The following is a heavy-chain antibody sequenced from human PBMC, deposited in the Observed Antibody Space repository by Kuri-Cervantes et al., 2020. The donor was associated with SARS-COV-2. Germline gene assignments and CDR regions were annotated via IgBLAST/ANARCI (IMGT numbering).Heavy chain of an antibody. CDR3: ARSRITIFGVVTIPLDY. D-gene: IGHD3-3*01. V-gene: IGHV1-18*01. J-gene: IGHJ4*02. Sequence: ASVKVSCKASGYSFTTYGISWVRQAPGQGLEWMGWISAYNGNTNYAQNFQGRVTMTRNTSISTAYMELSSLRSEDTAVYYCARSRITIFGVVTIPLDYWGQGTLVTVSS. CDR2: ISAYNGNT. CDR1: GYSFTTYG.